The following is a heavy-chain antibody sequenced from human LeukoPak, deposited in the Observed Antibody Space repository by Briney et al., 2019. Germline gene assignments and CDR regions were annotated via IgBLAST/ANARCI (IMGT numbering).Heavy chain of an antibody. Sequence: PETLSLTCTVSGGSISSYYWSWIRQPPGKGLEWIGYIYYSGSTNYNPSLKSRVTISVDTSKNQFSLKLSSVTAAGTAVYYCARDGEFGELPDYWGQGTLVTVSS. CDR3: ARDGEFGELPDY. CDR2: IYYSGST. D-gene: IGHD3-10*01. J-gene: IGHJ4*02. CDR1: GGSISSYY. V-gene: IGHV4-59*01.